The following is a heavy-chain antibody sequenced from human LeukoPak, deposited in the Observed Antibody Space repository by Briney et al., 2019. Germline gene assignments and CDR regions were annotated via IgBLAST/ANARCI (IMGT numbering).Heavy chain of an antibody. CDR1: GFTFNSYA. CDR2: ISADGTTT. CDR3: ARGLAGAYRIMDV. D-gene: IGHD6-19*01. Sequence: GGSLRLSCAASGFTFNSYAMSWVRQAPGKGLVWVSLISADGTTTTYADSVKGRFTVSRDNAKNTLYLQMNSLRAEDAAVYYCARGLAGAYRIMDVWGQGTTVTVS. V-gene: IGHV3-74*01. J-gene: IGHJ6*02.